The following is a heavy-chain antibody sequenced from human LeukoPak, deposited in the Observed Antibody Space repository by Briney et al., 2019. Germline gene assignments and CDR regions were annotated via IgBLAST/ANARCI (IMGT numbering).Heavy chain of an antibody. J-gene: IGHJ4*02. V-gene: IGHV1-46*01. D-gene: IGHD5/OR15-5a*01. Sequence: ASVKVPCKASGYTFTSYYMHWVRQAPGQGLEWMGIINPSGGSTSYAQKFQGRVTMTRDTSTSTVYMEVTSLRSEDTAVYYCARGFDGLRLKGQYFDYWGQGTLVTVSS. CDR1: GYTFTSYY. CDR3: ARGFDGLRLKGQYFDY. CDR2: INPSGGST.